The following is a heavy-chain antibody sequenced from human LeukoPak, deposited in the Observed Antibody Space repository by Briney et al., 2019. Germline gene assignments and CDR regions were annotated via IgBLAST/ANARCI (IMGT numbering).Heavy chain of an antibody. CDR3: AGRLWRRDGYNLSAFDI. Sequence: PSETLSLTCTVSGGSISNFFWTWIRQPAGKGLGWIGRIYTSGSTNYNPSLKSRVTISVDTSKNQFSLKLSSVTAADTAVYYCAGRLWRRDGYNLSAFDIWGQGTMVTVSS. J-gene: IGHJ3*02. CDR1: GGSISNFF. CDR2: IYTSGST. V-gene: IGHV4-4*07. D-gene: IGHD5-24*01.